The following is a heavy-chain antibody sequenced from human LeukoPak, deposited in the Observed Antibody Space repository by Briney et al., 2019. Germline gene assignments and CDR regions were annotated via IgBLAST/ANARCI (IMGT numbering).Heavy chain of an antibody. CDR3: ARGALGAHPVDY. V-gene: IGHV4-59*01. D-gene: IGHD1-26*01. J-gene: IGHJ4*02. CDR1: GDSNSSSF. CDR2: IYYSRST. Sequence: SETLSLTCTVSGDSNSSSFWNWIRQPPGQRLEWIGNIYYSRSTNYNPALKSRVTFSVDTTKNQVSLKLSSATAADTAVYYCARGALGAHPVDYWGQGTLVIVSS.